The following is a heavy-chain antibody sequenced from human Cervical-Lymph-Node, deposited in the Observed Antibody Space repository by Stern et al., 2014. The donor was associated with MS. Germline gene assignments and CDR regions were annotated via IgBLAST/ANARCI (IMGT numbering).Heavy chain of an antibody. CDR3: ARGITIFGEGK. D-gene: IGHD3-3*01. CDR1: GFTFSSYS. CDR2: ISGFSRTI. J-gene: IGHJ4*02. Sequence: ELQLVESGGHLVQPGGSLRLSCAASGFTFSSYSMNWVRQAPGKGLEWISFISGFSRTIYYADSVRGRFTISRDNANNSLYLQMNSLRVEDTAVYYCARGITIFGEGKWGQGTLVTVSS. V-gene: IGHV3-48*01.